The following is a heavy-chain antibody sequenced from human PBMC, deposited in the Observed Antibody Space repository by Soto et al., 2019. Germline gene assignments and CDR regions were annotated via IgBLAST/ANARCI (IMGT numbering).Heavy chain of an antibody. V-gene: IGHV3-30-3*01. D-gene: IGHD6-19*01. Sequence: PGGSLRLSCAASGFTFSSHAMHWVRQAPGKGLEWVAIISYDGSNQYYADSVKGRFTISRDNSGNTLYLQMNRLSTEATAAYYCARDESGAGTRWFDTWGPGTMLTVYS. CDR1: GFTFSSHA. CDR3: ARDESGAGTRWFDT. J-gene: IGHJ5*02. CDR2: ISYDGSNQ.